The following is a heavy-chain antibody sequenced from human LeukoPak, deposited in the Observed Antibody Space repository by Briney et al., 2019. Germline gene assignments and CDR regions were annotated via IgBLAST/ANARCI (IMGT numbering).Heavy chain of an antibody. Sequence: PGGSLRLSCTASGFTFGDYAMSWFRQAPGKGLEWVGFIRSKAYGGTTEYAASVKGRFTISRDDSKSIAYLQMNSLKTEDTAAYYCTREGIRDGYNSAFDIWGQGTMVTVSS. V-gene: IGHV3-49*03. CDR2: IRSKAYGGTT. J-gene: IGHJ3*02. D-gene: IGHD5-24*01. CDR1: GFTFGDYA. CDR3: TREGIRDGYNSAFDI.